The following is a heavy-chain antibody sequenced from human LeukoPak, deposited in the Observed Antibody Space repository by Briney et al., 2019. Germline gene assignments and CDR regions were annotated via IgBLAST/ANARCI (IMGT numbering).Heavy chain of an antibody. D-gene: IGHD2-2*01. V-gene: IGHV1-69*13. J-gene: IGHJ5*02. CDR3: ASQYCSSTSCYLSWFDP. CDR2: IIPIFGTA. CDR1: GGTFSSYA. Sequence: ASVKVSCKASGGTFSSYAISWVRQAPGQGLEWMGGIIPIFGTANYAQKFQGRVTITADESTSTAYMELSSLRSEDTAVYYCASQYCSSTSCYLSWFDPWGQGTLVTVSS.